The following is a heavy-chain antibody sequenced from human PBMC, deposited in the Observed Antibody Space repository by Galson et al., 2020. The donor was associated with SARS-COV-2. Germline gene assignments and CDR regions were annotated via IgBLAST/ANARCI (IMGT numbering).Heavy chain of an antibody. D-gene: IGHD3-22*01. Sequence: SETLSLTCTVPGGPVSSGTYYWSWIRQHPGRALEWVGYIFHSGTTNYNPSLKSRVTISLDTSKNQVSLRLTSVTAADTAVYYCARDSHSFDTTAYYRYFDYWGQGALVTVSS. CDR1: GGPVSSGTYY. J-gene: IGHJ4*02. CDR2: IFHSGTT. V-gene: IGHV4-61*01. CDR3: ARDSHSFDTTAYYRYFDY.